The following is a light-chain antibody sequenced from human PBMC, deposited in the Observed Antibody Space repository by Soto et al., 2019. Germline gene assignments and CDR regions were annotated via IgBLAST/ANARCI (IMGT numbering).Light chain of an antibody. J-gene: IGKJ1*01. Sequence: EIVMTQSPATLSVSPGERATLSCRASQSVSSNLAWYQLKPGQAPRLLIYGASTRATGIPARFSGSGSGTGFTLTISSLQPDDFATYYCQQYDDYPWTFGQGTKVDIK. CDR3: QQYDDYPWT. V-gene: IGKV3-15*01. CDR2: GAS. CDR1: QSVSSN.